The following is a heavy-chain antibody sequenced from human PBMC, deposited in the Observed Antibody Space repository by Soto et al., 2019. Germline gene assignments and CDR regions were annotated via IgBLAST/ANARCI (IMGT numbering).Heavy chain of an antibody. CDR3: ARVSGSGGSCDRPFDP. D-gene: IGHD2-15*01. Sequence: QVQLQESGPGLVKPSGTLSLTCAVSSGSISSSNWWSWVRHPPGKGREGIGGIIHSGRTNYNPSLNRRVTISVDKSKNQSSLKLSSVTAADTAVYSCARVSGSGGSCDRPFDPWGQGTLVTVSS. CDR1: SGSISSSNW. V-gene: IGHV4-4*02. CDR2: IIHSGRT. J-gene: IGHJ5*02.